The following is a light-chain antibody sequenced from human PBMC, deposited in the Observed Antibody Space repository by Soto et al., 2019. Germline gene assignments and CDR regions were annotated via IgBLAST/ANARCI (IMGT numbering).Light chain of an antibody. V-gene: IGKV3-11*01. CDR2: DAS. Sequence: EIVLTQSPATLSLSPGERATLSCRASQTITTELAWYQQKPGQPPRLLIYDASNRATGIPARFSGTGSGTDFTLTISSLEPDDFVVYYCHQYNHWLTWTFGQGTKVDIK. J-gene: IGKJ1*01. CDR1: QTITTE. CDR3: HQYNHWLTWT.